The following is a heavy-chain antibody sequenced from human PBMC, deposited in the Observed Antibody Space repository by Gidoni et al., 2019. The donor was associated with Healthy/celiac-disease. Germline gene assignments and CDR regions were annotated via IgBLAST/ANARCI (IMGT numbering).Heavy chain of an antibody. J-gene: IGHJ4*02. CDR1: GGSISSSSYY. D-gene: IGHD4-17*01. CDR3: ARLVSDGDYVVY. Sequence: QLQLQESGPGLVKPSETLSLTCTVSGGSISSSSYYWGWIRQPPGKGLEWIGSIYYSGSTYYNPSLKSRVTISVDTSKNQFSLKLSSVTAADTAVYYCARLVSDGDYVVYWGQGTLVTVSS. V-gene: IGHV4-39*01. CDR2: IYYSGST.